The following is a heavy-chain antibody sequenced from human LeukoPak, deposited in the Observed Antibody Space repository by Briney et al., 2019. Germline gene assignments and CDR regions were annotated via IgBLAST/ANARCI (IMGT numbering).Heavy chain of an antibody. CDR1: GGTFSSYA. CDR2: IIPIFGTA. Sequence: GSSVKVSCKASGGTFSSYAISWVRQAPGQGLEWMGGIIPIFGTANYAQKFQGRVTITADESTSTACMELSSLRSEDTAVYYCASGGSGSSVYYFGYWGQGTLVTVSS. J-gene: IGHJ4*02. V-gene: IGHV1-69*01. D-gene: IGHD3-10*01. CDR3: ASGGSGSSVYYFGY.